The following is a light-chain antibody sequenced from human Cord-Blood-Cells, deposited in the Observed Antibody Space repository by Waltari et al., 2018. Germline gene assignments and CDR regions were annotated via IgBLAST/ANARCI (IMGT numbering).Light chain of an antibody. Sequence: QSALTQPASVSGYPGQSITLSCTGTSSDVVRYNSVSCYQQHTYKAPTLRIYVVSNRPSGVSNRFSGSKSGNTASLTISGLQAEYEADYYCSSYTSSSTVVFGGGTMLTVL. J-gene: IGLJ2*01. CDR2: VVS. CDR1: SSDVVRYNS. V-gene: IGLV2-14*01. CDR3: SSYTSSSTVV.